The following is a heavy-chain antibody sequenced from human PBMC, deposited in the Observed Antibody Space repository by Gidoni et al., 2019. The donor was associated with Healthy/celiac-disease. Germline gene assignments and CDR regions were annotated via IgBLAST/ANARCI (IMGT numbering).Heavy chain of an antibody. V-gene: IGHV3-21*01. Sequence: EVQLVESGGGLVKPGGSLRLSCAASGFTFSSYSMNWVRQAPGKGLEWVSSISSSSSYIYYADSVKCRFTISRDNAKNSLYLQMNSLRAEDTAVYYCARGTSSYIDYWGQGTLVTVSS. D-gene: IGHD6-6*01. CDR3: ARGTSSYIDY. CDR2: ISSSSSYI. J-gene: IGHJ4*02. CDR1: GFTFSSYS.